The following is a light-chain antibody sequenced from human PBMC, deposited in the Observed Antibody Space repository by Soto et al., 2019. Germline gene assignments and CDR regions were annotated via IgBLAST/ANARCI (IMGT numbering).Light chain of an antibody. V-gene: IGKV3-20*01. CDR3: QHYGTSWT. CDR1: QSVSSAY. J-gene: IGKJ1*01. CDR2: AAS. Sequence: IVLTQYPGTLSLSPGERATLSCRPSQSVSSAYLAWYQQKPGQGPRLLLYAASHRATGIPDRFSGSGSGTDFTLTISRLEPEDFAVYYCQHYGTSWTFGQGTKVEIK.